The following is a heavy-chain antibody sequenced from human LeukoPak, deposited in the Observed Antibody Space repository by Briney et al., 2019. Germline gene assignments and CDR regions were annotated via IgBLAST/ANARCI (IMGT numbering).Heavy chain of an antibody. V-gene: IGHV3-23*01. D-gene: IGHD3-10*01. Sequence: GGSLRLSCGVSGITLSNYGMSWVRQAPGKGLEWVAGLSGSAGGTNYADSVKGRFTISRDDSKTTLFLQMNSLRVEDTAVYYCASKFGESYYYYYGLDVWGQGTTVTVSS. CDR3: ASKFGESYYYYYGLDV. J-gene: IGHJ6*02. CDR2: LSGSAGGT. CDR1: GITLSNYG.